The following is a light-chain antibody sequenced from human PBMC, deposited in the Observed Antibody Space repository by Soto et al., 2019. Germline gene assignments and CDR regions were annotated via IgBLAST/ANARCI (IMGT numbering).Light chain of an antibody. CDR2: GAS. CDR1: QSVDSS. V-gene: IGKV3-15*01. J-gene: IGKJ1*01. Sequence: EIVLTQSPDTLSLTPGERATLSCGASQSVDSSYVAWYQQKPGLAPRLLIHGASTRATGFPARFSGSGSGTDFTLTISSLQSEDFAVYYCQQYNNWPWTFGQGTKVDIK. CDR3: QQYNNWPWT.